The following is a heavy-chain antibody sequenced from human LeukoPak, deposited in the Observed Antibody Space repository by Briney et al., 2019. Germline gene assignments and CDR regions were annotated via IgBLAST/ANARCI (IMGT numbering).Heavy chain of an antibody. D-gene: IGHD3-22*01. CDR1: GFTFSNHG. Sequence: PGGSLRLSCAASGFTFSNHGMNWVRQAPGKGLEWVSGISPSADIKYYADSVKGRFTISRDNAKNSLYLQMNSLRAEDTAVYYCAKDGTYYYDSSGYYYWGQGTLVTVSS. V-gene: IGHV3-23*01. CDR3: AKDGTYYYDSSGYYY. J-gene: IGHJ4*02. CDR2: ISPSADIK.